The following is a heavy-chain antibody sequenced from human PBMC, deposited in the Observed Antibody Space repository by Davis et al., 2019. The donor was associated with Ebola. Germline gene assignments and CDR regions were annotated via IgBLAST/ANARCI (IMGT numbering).Heavy chain of an antibody. Sequence: SETLSPTCIVSGGSISSSNYYWDWIRQAPGKELEWIGTVYYGGNTFYNPSLKSRVTISVDTSKNQFSLKLSSVTAADTAVYYCARTRKFFSLNMDVWGQGTTVTVSS. CDR1: GGSISSSNYY. CDR2: VYYGGNT. V-gene: IGHV4-39*07. CDR3: ARTRKFFSLNMDV. J-gene: IGHJ6*02.